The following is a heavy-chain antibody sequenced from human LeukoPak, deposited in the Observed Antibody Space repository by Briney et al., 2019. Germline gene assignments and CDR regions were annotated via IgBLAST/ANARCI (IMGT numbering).Heavy chain of an antibody. CDR1: GGSFSGSY. J-gene: IGHJ6*02. CDR2: INHSGST. CDR3: ARVMTTVTTFKTYSHGMDV. V-gene: IGHV4-34*01. Sequence: PSETLSLTCAVYGGSFSGSYWTWIRQPPGKGLEWMGEINHSGSTNYNPSLKSRVTISLDTSKNQFSLRLSSVTAADTAVYYCARVMTTVTTFKTYSHGMDVWGQGTTVTVSS. D-gene: IGHD4-17*01.